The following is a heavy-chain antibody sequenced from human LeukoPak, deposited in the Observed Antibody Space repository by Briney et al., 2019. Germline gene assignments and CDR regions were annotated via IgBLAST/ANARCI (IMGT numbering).Heavy chain of an antibody. CDR2: IRRKAHGGTT. J-gene: IGHJ4*02. CDR3: TRVTYYYDNSGYFHFDS. V-gene: IGHV3-49*04. D-gene: IGHD3-22*01. Sequence: GSLRLSCTTSGVTFGDYAISWVGQAPGKGLEWESFIRRKAHGGTTEYAASVKGRFSSSRDDSKSIAYLQMNSLKTEDTAVYFCTRVTYYYDNSGYFHFDSWGQGSLVTVSS. CDR1: GVTFGDYA.